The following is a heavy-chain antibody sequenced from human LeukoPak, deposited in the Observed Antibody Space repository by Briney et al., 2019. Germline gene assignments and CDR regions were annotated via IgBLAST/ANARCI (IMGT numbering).Heavy chain of an antibody. J-gene: IGHJ5*02. V-gene: IGHV4-38-2*01. CDR2: IYHSGST. Sequence: SPETLSLTCASPVYSLSSGYSWGWFRQPPGKGLEWIGSIYHSGSTYYNPSLKSRVTISVDTSKNQFSLKLSSVTAAGTAVYYCARTHNWDNWFDPWGQGTLVTVSS. CDR3: ARTHNWDNWFDP. CDR1: VYSLSSGYS. D-gene: IGHD1-20*01.